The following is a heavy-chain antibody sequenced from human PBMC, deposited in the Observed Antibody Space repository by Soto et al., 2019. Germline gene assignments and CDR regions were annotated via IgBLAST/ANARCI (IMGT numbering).Heavy chain of an antibody. CDR1: GYSFTSYW. D-gene: IGHD2-8*01. J-gene: IGHJ5*02. CDR3: SKSRTKGGGYNWFDP. V-gene: IGHV5-51*01. CDR2: IYPGDSDT. Sequence: PGESLKISCKGSGYSFTSYWIGWVRQMPGEGLEWMGIIYPGDSDTRYSPSFQGQVTISADKSISTAYLQWSSLKASDTAMYYCSKSRTKGGGYNWFDPWGQGTLVTVSS.